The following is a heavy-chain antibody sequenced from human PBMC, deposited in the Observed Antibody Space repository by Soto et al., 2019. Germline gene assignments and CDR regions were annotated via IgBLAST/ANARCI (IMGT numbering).Heavy chain of an antibody. CDR2: INHSGST. V-gene: IGHV4-34*01. CDR1: GGSFSGYY. CDR3: ARQYYYDSSGYQIYYYDY. D-gene: IGHD3-22*01. J-gene: IGHJ4*02. Sequence: PSETLSLTCAVYGGSFSGYYWSWIRQPPGKGLEWIGEINHSGSTNYSPSLKSRVTISVDTSKNQFSLKLSSVTAADTAVYYCARQYYYDSSGYQIYYYDYWGQGTLVTVSS.